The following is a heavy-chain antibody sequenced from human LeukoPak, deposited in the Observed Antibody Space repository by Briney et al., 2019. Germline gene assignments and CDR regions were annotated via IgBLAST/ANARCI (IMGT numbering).Heavy chain of an antibody. Sequence: GGSLRLSCAASGFTFSTYAMHWVRQAPGKGLEWVAVIPYDGSNKYYADSVKGRFTISRESSKNRLYLQMNSLRAEDTAVYYCARAEGYGGELDSWGQGTLVTVSS. V-gene: IGHV3-30*04. J-gene: IGHJ4*02. CDR2: IPYDGSNK. CDR1: GFTFSTYA. CDR3: ARAEGYGGELDS. D-gene: IGHD4-23*01.